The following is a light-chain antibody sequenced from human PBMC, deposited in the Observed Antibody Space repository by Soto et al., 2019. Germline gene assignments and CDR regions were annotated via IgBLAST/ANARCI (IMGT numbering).Light chain of an antibody. CDR3: LQDYNYPYT. CDR2: AAS. CDR1: QGIRND. Sequence: AIQMTQSPSSLSASVGDRVTITCRASQGIRNDLGWYQQKPGKAPNLLIYAASSLQSGVPSRFSGSGSGTDLTLTISSLQPEDFATYYCLQDYNYPYTFGQGTKVDIK. V-gene: IGKV1-6*01. J-gene: IGKJ2*01.